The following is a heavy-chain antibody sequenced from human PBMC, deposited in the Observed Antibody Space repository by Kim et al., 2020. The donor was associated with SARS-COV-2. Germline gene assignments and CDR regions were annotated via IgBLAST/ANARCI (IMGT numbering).Heavy chain of an antibody. J-gene: IGHJ4*02. D-gene: IGHD5-18*01. Sequence: SETLSLTCAVYGGSFSGYYWSWIRQPPGKGLEWIGEINHSGSTNYNPSLKSRVTISVDTSKNHFSLKLSSVTAADTAVYYCARLGLLPYYRRGYSYPYYFDYWGQGTLVTVSS. CDR1: GGSFSGYY. CDR3: ARLGLLPYYRRGYSYPYYFDY. V-gene: IGHV4-34*01. CDR2: INHSGST.